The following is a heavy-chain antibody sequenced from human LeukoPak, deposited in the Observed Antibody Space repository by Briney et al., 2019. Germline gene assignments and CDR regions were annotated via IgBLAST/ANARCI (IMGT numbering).Heavy chain of an antibody. V-gene: IGHV4-39*01. Sequence: SETLSLTCTVSGGSISSSSYYWGWIRQPPGKGLEWIGSIYYSGSTYYNPSLKSRVTISVDTSKNQFSLKLSSVTAADTAVYYCARWNYDDFWGGIDYWGQGTLVTVSS. CDR1: GGSISSSSYY. CDR3: ARWNYDDFWGGIDY. CDR2: IYYSGST. D-gene: IGHD3-16*01. J-gene: IGHJ4*02.